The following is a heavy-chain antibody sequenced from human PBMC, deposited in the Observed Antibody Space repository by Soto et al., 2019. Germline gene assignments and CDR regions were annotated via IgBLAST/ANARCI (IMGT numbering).Heavy chain of an antibody. CDR3: AKRFFGSGSPPGAFDV. J-gene: IGHJ3*01. V-gene: IGHV3-23*05. CDR1: GFKFSKYA. CDR2: ITSSGNGT. D-gene: IGHD3-10*01. Sequence: GGSLRLSCAASGFKFSKYAMSWVRQAPGKGPEWVSFITSSGNGTYYADSVKGRFTISRDNSKNTLYVQMNNLRAEDTAKYYCAKRFFGSGSPPGAFDVWGPGTMVTVSS.